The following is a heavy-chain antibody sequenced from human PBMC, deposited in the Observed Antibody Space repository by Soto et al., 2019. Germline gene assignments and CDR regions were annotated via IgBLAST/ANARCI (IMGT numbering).Heavy chain of an antibody. CDR1: GGSFSGYY. V-gene: IGHV4-34*01. Sequence: LSLTCAVYGGSFSGYYWSWIRQPPGKGLEWIGEINHSGSTNYNPSLKSRVTISVDTSKNQFSLKLSSVTAADTAVYYCARTRTGWFDPWGQGTLVTVSS. CDR3: ARTRTGWFDP. D-gene: IGHD4-17*01. J-gene: IGHJ5*02. CDR2: INHSGST.